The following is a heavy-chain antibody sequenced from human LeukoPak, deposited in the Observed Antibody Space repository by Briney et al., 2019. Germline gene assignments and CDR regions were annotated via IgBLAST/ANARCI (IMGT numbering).Heavy chain of an antibody. CDR1: GFTFSSYA. J-gene: IGHJ4*02. V-gene: IGHV3-64D*06. CDR2: ISSNGGST. Sequence: PGGSLRLSCSASGFTFSSYAMHWVRQAPGKGLEYVSAISSNGGSTYYADSLKGRFTISRDNSKNTLYLQMSSLRAEDTAVYYCVKDGAPFRAYSGYDFGYGYYFDYWGQGTLVTVSS. CDR3: VKDGAPFRAYSGYDFGYGYYFDY. D-gene: IGHD5-12*01.